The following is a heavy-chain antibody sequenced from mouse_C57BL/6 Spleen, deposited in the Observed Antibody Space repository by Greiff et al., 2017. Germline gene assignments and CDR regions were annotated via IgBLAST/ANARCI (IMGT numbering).Heavy chain of an antibody. CDR2: IDPNSGGT. V-gene: IGHV1-72*01. J-gene: IGHJ3*01. CDR3: ATPPIYYYGSSYVDWFAY. CDR1: GYTFTSYW. D-gene: IGHD1-1*01. Sequence: QVQLQQPGAELVKPGASVKLSCKASGYTFTSYWMHWVKQRPGRGLEWIGRIDPNSGGTKYNEKFKSKATLTVDKPSRTAYMQLSSLTSEDSAVYYGATPPIYYYGSSYVDWFAYWGQGTLVTVSA.